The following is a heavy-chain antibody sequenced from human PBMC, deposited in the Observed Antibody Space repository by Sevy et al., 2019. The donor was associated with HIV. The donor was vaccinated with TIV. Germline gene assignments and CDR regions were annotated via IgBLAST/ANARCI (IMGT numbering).Heavy chain of an antibody. CDR1: GFIFSGSP. CDR2: ISASGGST. Sequence: GGSLRLSCAASGFIFSGSPMAWVRQAPGKGLEWVSTISASGGSTYYADSVKGRFTISRDNSKSTLDLEMNSPRAEDTAVYYCAKEDFSGYSWGQGTLVTVSS. CDR3: AKEDFSGYS. D-gene: IGHD3-22*01. V-gene: IGHV3-23*01. J-gene: IGHJ5*02.